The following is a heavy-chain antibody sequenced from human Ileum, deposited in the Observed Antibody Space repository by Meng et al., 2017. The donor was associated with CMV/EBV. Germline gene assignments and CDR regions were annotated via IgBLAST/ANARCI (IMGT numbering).Heavy chain of an antibody. CDR3: TMWNRQRGGFDY. CDR1: GFTFSSYA. Sequence: GESLKISCAASGFTFSSYAMSWVRQAPGKGLEWVSVIYSGGSSIYYADSVKGRFTISRDNDRNTIYLQMNSLRLDDSAVYYCTMWNRQRGGFDYWGQGTLVTVSS. J-gene: IGHJ4*02. CDR2: IYSGGSSI. V-gene: IGHV3-23*03. D-gene: IGHD1-1*01.